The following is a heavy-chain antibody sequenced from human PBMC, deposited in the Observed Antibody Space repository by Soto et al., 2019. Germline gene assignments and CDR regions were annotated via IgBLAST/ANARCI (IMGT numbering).Heavy chain of an antibody. V-gene: IGHV1-3*01. CDR2: INAGNGNT. CDR3: AREVDYGDHFDY. J-gene: IGHJ4*02. CDR1: GYTFTSYA. Sequence: ASVKVSCKASGYTFTSYAMHWVRQAPGQRLEWMGWINAGNGNTKYSQKFQGRVTITRDTSASTAYMELSSLRSEDTAVYYCAREVDYGDHFDYWGQGTLVTVSS. D-gene: IGHD4-17*01.